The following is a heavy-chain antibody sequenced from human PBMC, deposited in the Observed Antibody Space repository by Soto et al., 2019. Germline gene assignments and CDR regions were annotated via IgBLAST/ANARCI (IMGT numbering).Heavy chain of an antibody. J-gene: IGHJ4*02. Sequence: PGGSLRLSCAASGFTFDDYAMHWVRQAPGKGLEWVSGISWNSGSIGYADSVKGRFTISRDNAKNSLYLQMNSLRAEDTALYYCAKDAEYSSSWYDGGNFDYWGQGTLVTVSS. CDR2: ISWNSGSI. D-gene: IGHD6-13*01. CDR1: GFTFDDYA. CDR3: AKDAEYSSSWYDGGNFDY. V-gene: IGHV3-9*01.